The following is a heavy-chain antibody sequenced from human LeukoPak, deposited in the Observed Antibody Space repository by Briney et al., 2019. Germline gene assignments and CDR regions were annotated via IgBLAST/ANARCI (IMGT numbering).Heavy chain of an antibody. V-gene: IGHV4-4*07. J-gene: IGHJ4*02. Sequence: SETLSLTCTVSGGSISSYYWSWIRQPAGKGMEWIGRIYTSGSTNYNPSLKSRVTISVDKSNNQFSLNLTSVTAADTAVYYCARDGNGSRAFDYWGQGTLITVFS. CDR2: IYTSGST. D-gene: IGHD2-15*01. CDR1: GGSISSYY. CDR3: ARDGNGSRAFDY.